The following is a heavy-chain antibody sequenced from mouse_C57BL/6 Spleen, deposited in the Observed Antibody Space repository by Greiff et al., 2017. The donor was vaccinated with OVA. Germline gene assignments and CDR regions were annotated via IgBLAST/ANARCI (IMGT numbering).Heavy chain of an antibody. CDR1: GFTFSDYG. CDR2: ISSGSSTI. CDR3: ARPPLYYSNYDYAMDY. D-gene: IGHD2-5*01. J-gene: IGHJ4*01. Sequence: EVKLVESGGGLVKPGGSLKLSCAASGFTFSDYGMHWVRQAPEKGLEWVAYISSGSSTIYYADTVKGRFTISRDNDKNTLFLHRTSLRSEDAAMYYCARPPLYYSNYDYAMDYWGQGTSVTVSS. V-gene: IGHV5-17*01.